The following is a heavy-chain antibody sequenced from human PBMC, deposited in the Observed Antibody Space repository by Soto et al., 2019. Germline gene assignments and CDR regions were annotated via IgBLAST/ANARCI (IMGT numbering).Heavy chain of an antibody. CDR1: GGSISSYD. CDR3: ARGGTMVRGVIITRFDP. V-gene: IGHV4-59*01. CDR2: IYYSGST. J-gene: IGHJ5*02. Sequence: ASETLSLTCTVSGGSISSYDGSWIRQPPGKGLEWIGYIYYSGSTNYNPSLKSRVTISVDTSKNQFSLKLSSVTAADTAVYYCARGGTMVRGVIITRFDPWGQGTLVTVSS. D-gene: IGHD3-10*01.